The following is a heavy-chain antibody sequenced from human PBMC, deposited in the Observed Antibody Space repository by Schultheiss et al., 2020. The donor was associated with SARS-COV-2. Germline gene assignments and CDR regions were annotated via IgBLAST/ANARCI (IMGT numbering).Heavy chain of an antibody. CDR1: GGSISSYY. V-gene: IGHV4-4*07. CDR2: IYTSGST. D-gene: IGHD3-22*01. CDR3: ARTPAPSSGYYEVFDY. Sequence: SQTLSLTCTVSGGSISSYYWSWIRQPAGKGLEWIGRIYTSGSTNYNPSLKSRVTMSVDTSKNQFSLKLSSVTAADTAVYYCARTPAPSSGYYEVFDYWGQGTLGTVSS. J-gene: IGHJ4*02.